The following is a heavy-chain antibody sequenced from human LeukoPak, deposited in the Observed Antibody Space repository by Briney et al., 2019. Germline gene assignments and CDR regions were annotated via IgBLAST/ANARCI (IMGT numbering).Heavy chain of an antibody. J-gene: IGHJ4*02. CDR2: IRGSGDTT. CDR1: GFTFSNYD. Sequence: GGSLRLSCAASGFTFSNYDMTWVRQAPGKGLEWVSSIRGSGDTTFYADSVRGRFTISRDNSKNTLYLQVNSLRAEDAAVYYCVKNQLYNNNGLHWGQGTLVTVSS. CDR3: VKNQLYNNNGLH. V-gene: IGHV3-23*01. D-gene: IGHD1-14*01.